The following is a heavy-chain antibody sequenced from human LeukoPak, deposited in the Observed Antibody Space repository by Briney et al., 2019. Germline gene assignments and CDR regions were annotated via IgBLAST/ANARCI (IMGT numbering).Heavy chain of an antibody. Sequence: PSETLSLTCTVSGGSISSYYWSWIRQPPGKGLEWIGYIYYSGSTNYNPSLKSRVTISVGTSKNQFSLKLSSVTAADTAVYYCARSKQQLMLNWFDPWGQGTLVTVSS. J-gene: IGHJ5*02. CDR2: IYYSGST. CDR1: GGSISSYY. CDR3: ARSKQQLMLNWFDP. V-gene: IGHV4-59*01. D-gene: IGHD6-13*01.